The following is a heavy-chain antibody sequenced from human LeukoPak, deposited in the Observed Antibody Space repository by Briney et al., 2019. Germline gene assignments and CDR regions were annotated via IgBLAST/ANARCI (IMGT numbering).Heavy chain of an antibody. CDR2: IYHSGST. J-gene: IGHJ4*02. Sequence: SETLSLTCAVSGGSISSGGYSWSWIRQPPGKGLEWIGYIYHSGSTYYNPSLKSRVTLSVDRSKNQFSLKLSSVTAADTAVYYCAGGGDSGGYYYPMFDYWGQGTLVTVSS. V-gene: IGHV4-30-2*02. CDR1: GGSISSGGYS. CDR3: AGGGDSGGYYYPMFDY. D-gene: IGHD3-22*01.